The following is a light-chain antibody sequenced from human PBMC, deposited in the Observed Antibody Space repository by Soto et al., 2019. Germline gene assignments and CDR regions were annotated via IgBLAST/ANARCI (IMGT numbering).Light chain of an antibody. CDR3: QQYHNWPIT. V-gene: IGKV3-15*01. Sequence: EIVMTQSPATLSVSPGERATLSCRASQSFSSNLAWHQHEPGHAPRIRMYDASTRATGIPARFSGSRSETEFTLTISSLQSEDFAVYYCQQYHNWPITFGQGTRLEIK. CDR1: QSFSSN. J-gene: IGKJ5*01. CDR2: DAS.